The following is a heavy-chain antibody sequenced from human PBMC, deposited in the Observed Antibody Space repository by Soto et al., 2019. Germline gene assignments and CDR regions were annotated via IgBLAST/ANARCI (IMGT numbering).Heavy chain of an antibody. CDR1: GFTFSSYG. CDR2: IWYDGSNK. J-gene: IGHJ6*03. V-gene: IGHV3-33*01. CDR3: ARTPTQLELLVSYYYYYMDV. Sequence: GGSLRLSCAASGFTFSSYGMHWVRQAPGKGLEWVAVIWYDGSNKYYADSVKGRFTISRDNSKNTLYLQMNSLRAEDTAVYYCARTPTQLELLVSYYYYYMDVWGKGTTVTVSS. D-gene: IGHD1-7*01.